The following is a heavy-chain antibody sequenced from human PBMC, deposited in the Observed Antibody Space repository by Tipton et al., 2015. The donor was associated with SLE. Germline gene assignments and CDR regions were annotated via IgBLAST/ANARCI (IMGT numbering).Heavy chain of an antibody. D-gene: IGHD1-26*01. CDR3: ARRGAGYGMDV. J-gene: IGHJ6*02. Sequence: QLVQSGDEVKKPGASVKVSCKASGYTFTNYDISWVRQAPGQGLEWMGWISAYNGNSNYAQKLQGRVTMTTDTSTNTAYMELRSLRSEDTAVYYCARRGAGYGMDVWGQGTTVTVSS. V-gene: IGHV1-18*01. CDR1: GYTFTNYD. CDR2: ISAYNGNS.